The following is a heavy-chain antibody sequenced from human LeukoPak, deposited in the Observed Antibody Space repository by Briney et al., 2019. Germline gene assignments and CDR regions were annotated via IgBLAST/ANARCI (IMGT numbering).Heavy chain of an antibody. D-gene: IGHD1-1*01. CDR3: ARVPGGALNWFDP. J-gene: IGHJ5*02. Sequence: SQTLSLTCTVSGGSISSGSYYWSWIRQPAGRGLEWIGRIYTSGSTNYNPSLKSRVTISVDTSKNQFSLKLSSVTAADTAVYYCARVPGGALNWFDPWGQGTLVTVSS. CDR1: GGSISSGSYY. V-gene: IGHV4-61*02. CDR2: IYTSGST.